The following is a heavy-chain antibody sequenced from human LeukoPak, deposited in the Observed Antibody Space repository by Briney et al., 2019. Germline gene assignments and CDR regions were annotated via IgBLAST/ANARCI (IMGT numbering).Heavy chain of an antibody. V-gene: IGHV4-39*07. D-gene: IGHD3-22*01. Sequence: PSETLSLTCTVSGGSISSGSYYWGWIRQPPGKGLEWIGSIYHSGSTYYNPSLKSRVTISVDTSKNQFSLKLSSVTAADTAVYYCARSTDYYDSSGYYYFDYWGQGTLVTVSS. J-gene: IGHJ4*02. CDR3: ARSTDYYDSSGYYYFDY. CDR2: IYHSGST. CDR1: GGSISSGSYY.